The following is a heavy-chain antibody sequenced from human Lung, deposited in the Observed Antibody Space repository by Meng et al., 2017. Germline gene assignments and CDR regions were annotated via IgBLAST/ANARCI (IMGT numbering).Heavy chain of an antibody. V-gene: IGHV1-2*06. CDR1: VYTFPDYW. Sequence: QAELVQSGAGVKRLEPSGKLSCNASVYTFPDYWLHWVRRAPGQGLEWLGRINPKSGDTHYAQRFQGRVTMTGDTSISTAYMELSGLRSDDTAMYYCARDEDISAAGKLFGDYWGQGTLVTVSS. CDR3: ARDEDISAAGKLFGDY. J-gene: IGHJ4*02. D-gene: IGHD6-13*01. CDR2: INPKSGDT.